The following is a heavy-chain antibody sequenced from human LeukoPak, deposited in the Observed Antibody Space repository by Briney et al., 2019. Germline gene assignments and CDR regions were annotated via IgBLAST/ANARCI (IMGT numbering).Heavy chain of an antibody. J-gene: IGHJ4*02. CDR1: GFTFSSYS. CDR2: ISSSSSYI. V-gene: IGHV3-21*04. CDR3: ARVHGYYDSSAYYSL. Sequence: PGGSLRLSCAAPGFTFSSYSMNWVRQAPGKGLEWVSSISSSSSYIYYADSVKGRFTISRDNAKNSLYLQMNSLKVEDTAFYYCARVHGYYDSSAYYSLWGQGTLVTVSS. D-gene: IGHD3-22*01.